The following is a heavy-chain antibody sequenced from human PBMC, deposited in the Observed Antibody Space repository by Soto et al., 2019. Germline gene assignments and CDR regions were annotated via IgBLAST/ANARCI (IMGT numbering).Heavy chain of an antibody. CDR2: IYYSGST. CDR1: GGSISSSSYY. D-gene: IGHD1-26*01. V-gene: IGHV4-39*01. Sequence: ASETLSLTCTVSGGSISSSSYYWGWIRQPPGKGLEWIGSIYYSGSTYYNPSLKSRVTISVDTSKNQFSLKLSSVTAADTAVYYCARSRVGATHLDYWGQGTLVTVSS. J-gene: IGHJ4*02. CDR3: ARSRVGATHLDY.